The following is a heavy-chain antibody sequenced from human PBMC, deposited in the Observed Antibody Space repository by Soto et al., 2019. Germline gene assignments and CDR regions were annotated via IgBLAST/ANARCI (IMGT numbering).Heavy chain of an antibody. CDR2: IGGNTESGTT. Sequence: DVLLVESGGGLVEPGGSLRLSCAASGFTFYKAFLSWVRQAPGKGLEWVGQIGGNTESGTTKYPAPVRGRFTISRDHSRNTMFLQMTSLKIEATSFYYFTFIVAGSYTHHWFDPCGQWPPVIVSS. CDR3: TFIVAGSYTHHWFDP. CDR1: GFTFYKAF. V-gene: IGHV3-15*04. D-gene: IGHD2-15*01. J-gene: IGHJ5*02.